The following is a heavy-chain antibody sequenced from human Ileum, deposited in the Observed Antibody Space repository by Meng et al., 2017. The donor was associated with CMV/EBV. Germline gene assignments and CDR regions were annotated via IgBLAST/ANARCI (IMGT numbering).Heavy chain of an antibody. D-gene: IGHD5-12*01. CDR3: AREKSSGYDPYYFDY. Sequence: GESLKISCAASGFTFSSYSMNWVRQAPGKGLEWVSSISSSSSYIYYADSVKGRFIISRDNAKNSLYLQMNSLRAEDTAVYYCAREKSSGYDPYYFDYWGQGTLVTVSS. J-gene: IGHJ4*02. CDR1: GFTFSSYS. V-gene: IGHV3-21*01. CDR2: ISSSSSYI.